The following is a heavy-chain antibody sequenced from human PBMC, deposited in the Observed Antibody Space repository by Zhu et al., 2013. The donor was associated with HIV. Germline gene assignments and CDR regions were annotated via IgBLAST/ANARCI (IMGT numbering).Heavy chain of an antibody. V-gene: IGHV1-8*01. CDR1: GYTFTTYD. CDR2: MNLKSGYT. D-gene: IGHD6-25*01. J-gene: IGHJ4*02. Sequence: QVQLVQSGAEVKKPGASVKVSCRASGYTFTTYDINWVRQATGQGLEWMGWMNLKSGYTGFAQNFQGRVTLTRDNSINTAYMELSSLRSEDTAVYYCARVVGSIDYWGQGTLVTVSS. CDR3: ARVVGSIDY.